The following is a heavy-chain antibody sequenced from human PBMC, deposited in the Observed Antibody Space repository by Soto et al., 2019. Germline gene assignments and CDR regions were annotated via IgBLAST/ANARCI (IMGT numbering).Heavy chain of an antibody. CDR3: ARAEGVVVAAITDY. CDR2: ISAYNGNT. Sequence: ASVKVSCQASGYTFTSYGISWGRQAPGQGLEWMGWISAYNGNTNYAQKLQGRVTMTTDTSTSTAYMELRSLRSDDTAVYYCARAEGVVVAAITDYWGQGTLVTVSS. J-gene: IGHJ4*02. D-gene: IGHD2-15*01. CDR1: GYTFTSYG. V-gene: IGHV1-18*01.